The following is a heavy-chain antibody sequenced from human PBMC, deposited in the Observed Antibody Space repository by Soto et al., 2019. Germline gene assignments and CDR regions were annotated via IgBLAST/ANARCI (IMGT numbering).Heavy chain of an antibody. CDR2: IYYSGRT. Sequence: QLQLQESGPGLVKPSETLSLTCTVSGGSISSSSYYWGWIRQPPGKGLGCIGSIYYSGRTCDNPSLEWRVTISEETSRTQSSLKLSSVTAADTAVYYCARHTPAISISDHWGQGTLVTVSS. V-gene: IGHV4-39*01. CDR1: GGSISSSSYY. CDR3: ARHTPAISISDH. J-gene: IGHJ4*02. D-gene: IGHD2-15*01.